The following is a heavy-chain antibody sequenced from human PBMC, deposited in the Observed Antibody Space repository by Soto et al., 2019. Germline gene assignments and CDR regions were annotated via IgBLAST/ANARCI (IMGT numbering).Heavy chain of an antibody. Sequence: ASVKVSCKASGYTFSSYGISWVRQAPVQGLELRGGISPYNANTNYEQNPQGRVTMTTYTSTSTAYTEPTSLRSDATAVYYCARDTDYSSGYTYFDYWGQ. CDR3: ARDTDYSSGYTYFDY. CDR2: ISPYNANT. CDR1: GYTFSSYG. V-gene: IGHV1-18*04. J-gene: IGHJ4*01. D-gene: IGHD6-19*01.